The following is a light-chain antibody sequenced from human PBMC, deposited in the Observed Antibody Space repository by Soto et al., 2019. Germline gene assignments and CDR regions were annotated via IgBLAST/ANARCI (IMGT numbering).Light chain of an antibody. V-gene: IGLV1-51*02. J-gene: IGLJ3*02. Sequence: QSVLTQPPSVSAAPGQKVTISCSGSSSNIGNNYVSWYQQLPGTAPKLLIYENNKRPSGIPDRFSGSKPGTSATLGITGLQTGDEADYYCGTWDSSLSADWVFGGGTKLTVL. CDR3: GTWDSSLSADWV. CDR1: SSNIGNNY. CDR2: ENN.